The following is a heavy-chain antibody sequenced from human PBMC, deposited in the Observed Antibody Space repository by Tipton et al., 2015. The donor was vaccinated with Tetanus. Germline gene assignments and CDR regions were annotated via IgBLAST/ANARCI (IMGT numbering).Heavy chain of an antibody. Sequence: GLVKPSETLSLTCGVSDGSFNAYYWSWIRQTPGKGLEWIGEVNQSGSTKYNPSFNSRAAISVDTSKSQFSLRVRSVTAADTAVYYCARDQGGGRVVRLNWFDPWGQGTLVTVSS. CDR1: DGSFNAYY. D-gene: IGHD6-6*01. V-gene: IGHV4-34*01. J-gene: IGHJ5*02. CDR3: ARDQGGGRVVRLNWFDP. CDR2: VNQSGST.